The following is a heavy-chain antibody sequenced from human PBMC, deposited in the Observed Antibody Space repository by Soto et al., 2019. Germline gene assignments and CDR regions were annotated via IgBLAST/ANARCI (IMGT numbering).Heavy chain of an antibody. CDR1: GYIFTNYA. Sequence: GASVKVSCKASGYIFTNYAIHWVRQAPGQRLEWVGWINVGTGNTKYSQNFQGRVTITRDTSATTAYMELSSLRSEDTAVYYCARGAGYCSGDCWNDYYSAMDVWGQGTTVTVSS. V-gene: IGHV1-3*01. CDR2: INVGTGNT. CDR3: ARGAGYCSGDCWNDYYSAMDV. J-gene: IGHJ6*02. D-gene: IGHD2-21*02.